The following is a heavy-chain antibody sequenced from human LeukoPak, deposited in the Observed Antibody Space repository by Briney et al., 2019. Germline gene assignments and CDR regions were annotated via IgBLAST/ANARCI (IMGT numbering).Heavy chain of an antibody. J-gene: IGHJ6*03. D-gene: IGHD4-17*01. CDR3: AKDGQYGDYWYYYMDV. CDR2: STGTGYST. CDR1: EFTFSNYA. Sequence: GGSLRLSCAASEFTFSNYAMSWVRQAPGKGLEWVSGSTGTGYSTYYADSVKGRFTISRDNSKNTLYLQMNSLRAEDTAVYYCAKDGQYGDYWYYYMDVWGKGTTVTVSS. V-gene: IGHV3-23*01.